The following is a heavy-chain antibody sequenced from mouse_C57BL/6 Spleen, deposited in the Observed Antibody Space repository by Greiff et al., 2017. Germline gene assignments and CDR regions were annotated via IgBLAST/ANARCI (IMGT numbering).Heavy chain of an antibody. J-gene: IGHJ2*01. CDR3: ARGKLRHYFDY. Sequence: EVMLVESGGGLVKPGGSLKLSCAASGFTFSDYGMHWVRQAPEKGLEWVAYISSGSSTIYYADTVKGRFTISRDNAKNTLFLQMTSLRSEDTAMYYCARGKLRHYFDYWGQGTTLTVSS. D-gene: IGHD1-1*01. V-gene: IGHV5-17*01. CDR1: GFTFSDYG. CDR2: ISSGSSTI.